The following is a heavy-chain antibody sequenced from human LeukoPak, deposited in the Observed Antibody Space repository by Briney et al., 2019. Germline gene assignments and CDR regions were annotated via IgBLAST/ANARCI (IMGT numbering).Heavy chain of an antibody. CDR1: GGSISSSSYY. J-gene: IGHJ4*02. V-gene: IGHV4-39*07. Sequence: ESSETLSLTCTVSGGSISSSSYYWGWIRQPPGKGLEWIGSIYYSGSTYYNPSLKSRVTISVDTSKNQFSLKLSSVTAADTAVYYCARTSSSGLVGGYYFDYWGQGTLVTVSS. CDR2: IYYSGST. CDR3: ARTSSSGLVGGYYFDY. D-gene: IGHD6-19*01.